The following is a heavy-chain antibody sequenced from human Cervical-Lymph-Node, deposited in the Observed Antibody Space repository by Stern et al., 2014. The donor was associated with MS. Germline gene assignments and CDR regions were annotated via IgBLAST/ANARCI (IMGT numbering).Heavy chain of an antibody. Sequence: VQLVESGAEVKKPGSSGKVSCKASGGTFSSYAISWVRQAPGQGLEWMGGIIPIFGTANYAQKFQGRVTITADESTSTAYMELSSLRSEDTAVYYCARADMVRGVIGFYFDYWGQGTLVTVSS. J-gene: IGHJ4*02. V-gene: IGHV1-69*01. D-gene: IGHD3-10*01. CDR1: GGTFSSYA. CDR3: ARADMVRGVIGFYFDY. CDR2: IIPIFGTA.